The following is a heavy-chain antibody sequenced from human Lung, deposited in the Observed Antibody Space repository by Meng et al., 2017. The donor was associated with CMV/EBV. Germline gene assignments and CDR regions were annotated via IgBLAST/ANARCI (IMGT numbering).Heavy chain of an antibody. CDR2: IHQSGTT. CDR3: ARRGPQVYDD. Sequence: SXTLSLNCAVSGASIISSNWWSWVRQPPGEGLEWIGEIHQSGTTNYNQSLKSRVTISVDKSKYHFSLKLTCVTAADTAVYYCARRGPQVYDDWGQGTPVTVSS. D-gene: IGHD1-14*01. CDR1: GASIISSNW. J-gene: IGHJ4*02. V-gene: IGHV4-4*02.